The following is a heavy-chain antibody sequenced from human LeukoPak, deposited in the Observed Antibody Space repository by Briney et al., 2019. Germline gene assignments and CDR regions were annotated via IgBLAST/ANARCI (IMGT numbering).Heavy chain of an antibody. CDR3: ARDAVICMIRTEHGLDV. V-gene: IGHV3-30-3*01. J-gene: IGHJ6*02. CDR2: ISSDGGHK. CDR1: GFTFRSYA. D-gene: IGHD2-8*01. Sequence: GGSLRLSCVASGFTFRSYAMHWVRQAPGKGLEWVAVISSDGGHKYYTDSVNGRFTISRDNSKNTLYLQMNSLGAEDTAVYYCARDAVICMIRTEHGLDVWGQGTTVTVCS.